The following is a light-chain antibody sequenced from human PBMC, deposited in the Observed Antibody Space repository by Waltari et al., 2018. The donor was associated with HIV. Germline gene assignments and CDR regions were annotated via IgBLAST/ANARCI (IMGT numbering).Light chain of an antibody. CDR2: EVS. CDR3: MQSTQLPFT. CDR1: QSLLHSDGRAY. V-gene: IGKV2D-29*01. Sequence: DIVMTQTPLSLSVTPGPPASLTCRSTQSLLHSDGRAYLYWYLQKPGQPPQLLVYEVSNRFSGVPDRFSGSGSGTDFTLKISRVEAEDVGVYYCMQSTQLPFTFGPGTKVDIK. J-gene: IGKJ3*01.